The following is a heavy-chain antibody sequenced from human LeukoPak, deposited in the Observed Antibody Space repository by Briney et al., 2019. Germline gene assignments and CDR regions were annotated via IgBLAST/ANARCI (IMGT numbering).Heavy chain of an antibody. V-gene: IGHV3-53*01. CDR3: ARAGVATITLGY. CDR2: IYSGGST. J-gene: IGHJ4*02. CDR1: GFTVSSNY. Sequence: GGSLRLSCAASGFTVSSNYMSWVRQAPGKGLEWVSVIYSGGSTYYADSVKGRFTISRDNSKNTLYLQMNSLRAEDTAVYYCARAGVATITLGYWGQGTPVTVSS. D-gene: IGHD5-12*01.